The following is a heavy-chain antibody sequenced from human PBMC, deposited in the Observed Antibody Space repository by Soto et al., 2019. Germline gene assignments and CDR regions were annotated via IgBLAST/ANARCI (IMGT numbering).Heavy chain of an antibody. Sequence: SETLSLTCAVYGGSFSGYYLSWIRQPPGKGLEWIGYIYYSGSTNYNPSLKSRVTISVDTSKNQFSLKLSSVTAADTAVYYCARLGLNYYDSSGYFDYWGQGTLVTVSS. CDR3: ARLGLNYYDSSGYFDY. V-gene: IGHV4-59*08. J-gene: IGHJ4*02. D-gene: IGHD3-22*01. CDR1: GGSFSGYY. CDR2: IYYSGST.